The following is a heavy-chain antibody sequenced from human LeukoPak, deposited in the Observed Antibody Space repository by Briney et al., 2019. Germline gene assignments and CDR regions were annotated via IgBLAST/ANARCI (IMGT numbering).Heavy chain of an antibody. Sequence: GGSLRLSCAASGFSISPYAMHWVRQAPGQGLQWVAVISNDGTNKYYADSVKGRFTLSRDNSKNTLYLQMNSLTAEGTAVYYCARDRWFVRDFGYWGQGNLVTVSS. CDR3: ARDRWFVRDFGY. V-gene: IGHV3-30-3*01. D-gene: IGHD3-10*01. CDR2: ISNDGTNK. CDR1: GFSISPYA. J-gene: IGHJ4*02.